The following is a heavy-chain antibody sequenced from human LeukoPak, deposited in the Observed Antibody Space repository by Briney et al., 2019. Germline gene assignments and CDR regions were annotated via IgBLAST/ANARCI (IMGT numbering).Heavy chain of an antibody. V-gene: IGHV4-39*01. CDR2: IYYSGST. J-gene: IGHJ4*02. Sequence: SETLSLTCTVSGGSISSSSYYWGWIRQPPGKGLEWIGSIYYSGSTYYNPSLKSRVTISVDTSKNQFSLKLSSVTAADTAVYYCARIGTAITMVRGNDYWGQGTLVTVSS. D-gene: IGHD3-10*01. CDR1: GGSISSSSYY. CDR3: ARIGTAITMVRGNDY.